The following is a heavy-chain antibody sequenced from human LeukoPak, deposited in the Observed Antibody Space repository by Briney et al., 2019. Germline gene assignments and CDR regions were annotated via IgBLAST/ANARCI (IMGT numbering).Heavy chain of an antibody. V-gene: IGHV3-30-3*01. CDR2: ISYDGSNK. Sequence: PGGSLRLSCAASGFTFSSYAMHWVRQARGKGLEWVAVISYDGSNKYYADSVKGRFTISRDNSKNTLYLQMNSLRAEDTAVYYCARDGGGYGDYEYIEYSFDYWGQGTLVTVSS. D-gene: IGHD4-17*01. J-gene: IGHJ4*02. CDR1: GFTFSSYA. CDR3: ARDGGGYGDYEYIEYSFDY.